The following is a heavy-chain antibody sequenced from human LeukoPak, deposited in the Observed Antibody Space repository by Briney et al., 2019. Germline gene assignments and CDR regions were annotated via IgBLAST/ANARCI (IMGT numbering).Heavy chain of an antibody. CDR3: ARDPAAMDSLGWFDP. V-gene: IGHV3-30*01. J-gene: IGHJ5*02. CDR1: GFTFSAYA. Sequence: KPGGSLRLSCAASGFTFSAYAVHWVRQAPGKGLEWVAVISYDGSNKYYADSVKGRFTISRDNSKNTLSLQMNSLRPEDTAVYYCARDPAAMDSLGWFDPWGQGTLVTVSS. CDR2: ISYDGSNK. D-gene: IGHD2-2*01.